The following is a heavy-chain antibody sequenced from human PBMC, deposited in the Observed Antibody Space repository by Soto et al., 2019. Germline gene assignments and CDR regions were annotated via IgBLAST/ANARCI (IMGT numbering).Heavy chain of an antibody. D-gene: IGHD3-22*01. CDR1: GFTFSSYA. CDR3: ARDRSYYDSSGSYSPPY. J-gene: IGHJ4*02. V-gene: IGHV3-23*01. CDR2: ISGSAATT. Sequence: PGGSLRLSCAASGFTFSSYAMNWDRQAPGKGLEWVSAISGSAATTHFADSVKGRFTISRDNSKNTLYLQMNSLRAEDTAVYYCARDRSYYDSSGSYSPPYWGQGTLVTVSS.